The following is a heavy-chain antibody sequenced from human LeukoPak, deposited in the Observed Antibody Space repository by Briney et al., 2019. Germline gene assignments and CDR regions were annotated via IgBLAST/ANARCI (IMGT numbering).Heavy chain of an antibody. J-gene: IGHJ4*02. CDR2: ISPYNGNT. CDR3: ARGGASGPDY. V-gene: IGHV1-18*01. CDR1: GYTFTNYG. Sequence: ASVKLSCKASGYTFTNYGLNWVRQAPGQGLEWMGWISPYNGNTNYAQKYQDRVAMTLDTSTSTAYMELRSLRSDDTAVYYCARGGASGPDYWGQGTLVTVSS. D-gene: IGHD1-26*01.